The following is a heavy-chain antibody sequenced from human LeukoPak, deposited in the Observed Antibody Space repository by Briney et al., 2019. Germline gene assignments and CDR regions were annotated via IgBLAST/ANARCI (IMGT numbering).Heavy chain of an antibody. CDR1: GYTFTGYY. CDR2: INPNSGGT. CDR3: ARDRRIVVVTAIRWFDP. D-gene: IGHD2-21*02. Sequence: ASVKVSCKASGYTFTGYYMNWVRQAPGQGLEWMGWINPNSGGTNYAQKFQGRVTMTRDTSISTAYMELSRLRSDDTAVYYCARDRRIVVVTAIRWFDPWGQGTLVTVS. J-gene: IGHJ5*02. V-gene: IGHV1-2*02.